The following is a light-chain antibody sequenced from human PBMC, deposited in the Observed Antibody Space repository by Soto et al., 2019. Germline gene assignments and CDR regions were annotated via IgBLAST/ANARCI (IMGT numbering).Light chain of an antibody. CDR3: QQSYSTPPTT. Sequence: DIQMTQSPSSLSASVGGRVTITCRASQNINSYLNWYQQKPGKAPKLLIYAASSLQSGVPSRFSGSGSGTDFTLTISSLQPEDFATYYCQQSYSTPPTTFGGGTKVDIK. CDR1: QNINSY. CDR2: AAS. J-gene: IGKJ4*01. V-gene: IGKV1-39*01.